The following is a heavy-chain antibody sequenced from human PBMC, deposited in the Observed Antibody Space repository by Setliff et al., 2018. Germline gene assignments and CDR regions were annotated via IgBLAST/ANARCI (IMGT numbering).Heavy chain of an antibody. CDR2: IYYSGNT. V-gene: IGHV4-31*03. Sequence: SETLSLTCTVSGGSISSGGYYWSWIRQHPGKGLEWIGYIYYSGNTYYNPSLKSRVTISVDTSKNQFSLKPSSVTAADTAVYYCARVPRFTDTRNAFDIWGQGTMVTVSS. D-gene: IGHD5-18*01. J-gene: IGHJ3*02. CDR3: ARVPRFTDTRNAFDI. CDR1: GGSISSGGYY.